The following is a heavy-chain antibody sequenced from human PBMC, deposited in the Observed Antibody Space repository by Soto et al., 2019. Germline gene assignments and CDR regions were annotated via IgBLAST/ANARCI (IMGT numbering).Heavy chain of an antibody. CDR3: ARDSPYYDILTGPADY. J-gene: IGHJ4*02. CDR1: GYTFTSYY. Sequence: GASVKVSCKASGYTFTSYYMHWVRQAPGQGLEWMGIMNPSGGSTSYAQKFQGRVTMTRDTSTSTAYMELRSLRSDDTAVYYCARDSPYYDILTGPADYSGQGTLVTVSS. V-gene: IGHV1-46*01. D-gene: IGHD3-9*01. CDR2: MNPSGGST.